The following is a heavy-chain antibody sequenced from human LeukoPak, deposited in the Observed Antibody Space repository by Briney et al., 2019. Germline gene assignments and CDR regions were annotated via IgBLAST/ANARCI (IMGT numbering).Heavy chain of an antibody. J-gene: IGHJ4*02. V-gene: IGHV4-34*01. D-gene: IGHD1-26*01. Sequence: SETLSPTCAVYGGSFSGYYWSWIRQPPGKGLEWIGEINHSGSTNYNPSLKSRVTISVDTSKNQFSLKLSSVTAADTAMYYCARGSVMRGRLATTFFDYWGQGTLVTVSS. CDR1: GGSFSGYY. CDR2: INHSGST. CDR3: ARGSVMRGRLATTFFDY.